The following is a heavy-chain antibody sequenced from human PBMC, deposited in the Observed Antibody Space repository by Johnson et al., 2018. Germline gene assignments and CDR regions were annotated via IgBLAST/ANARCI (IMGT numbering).Heavy chain of an antibody. CDR1: GFIFSSYS. J-gene: IGHJ6*02. CDR3: ARRTRGSGNGMDV. Sequence: EVQLVESGGGVVQPGRSLRLSCAASGFIFSSYSMNWVRQAPGKGLEWVSSISSSSSYIYYADSVKGRFTISRDNAKNSLYLQMNSLRAEDTAVYYCARRTRGSGNGMDVWGQGTTVTVSS. CDR2: ISSSSSYI. V-gene: IGHV3-21*01. D-gene: IGHD3-10*01.